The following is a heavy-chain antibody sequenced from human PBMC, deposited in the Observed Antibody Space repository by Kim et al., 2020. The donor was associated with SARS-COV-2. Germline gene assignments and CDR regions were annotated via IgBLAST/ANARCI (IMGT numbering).Heavy chain of an antibody. CDR1: GYTFTSYY. V-gene: IGHV1-46*01. J-gene: IGHJ6*01. CDR2: IXXSGGXX. Sequence: ASVKVSCKASGYTFTSYYMHWVRQAPGQGLEXXGIIXXSGGXXSYAQKFQGRVTXXXDTXXSTXXXELXXXRSXXTAXXXCAXXXHXXXKKXXXMD. CDR3: AXXXHXXXKKXXXMD.